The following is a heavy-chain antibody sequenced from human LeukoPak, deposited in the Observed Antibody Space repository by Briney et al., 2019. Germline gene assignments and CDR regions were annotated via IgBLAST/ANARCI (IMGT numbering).Heavy chain of an antibody. CDR1: GGTFSSYA. CDR3: ARDRVCSSTSCYSTPFDY. J-gene: IGHJ4*02. Sequence: SVKVSCKASGGTFSSYAISWVRQAPGQGLEWMGGIIPIFGTANYAQKFQGRVTITADKSTSTAYKELSSLRSEDTAVYYCARDRVCSSTSCYSTPFDYWGQGTLVTVSS. CDR2: IIPIFGTA. D-gene: IGHD2-2*01. V-gene: IGHV1-69*06.